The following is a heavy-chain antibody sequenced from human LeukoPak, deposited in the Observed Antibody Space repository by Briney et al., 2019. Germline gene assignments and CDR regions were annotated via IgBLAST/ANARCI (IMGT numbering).Heavy chain of an antibody. V-gene: IGHV3-74*01. CDR2: INSDGSST. CDR1: GFTFSSHA. D-gene: IGHD3-22*01. Sequence: GGSLRLSCAASGFTFSSHAMNWVRQAPGKGLVWVSRINSDGSSTSYADSVKGRFTISRDNAKNTLYLQMNSLRAEDTAVYYCARDSSGYYPTDYWGQGTLVTVSS. CDR3: ARDSSGYYPTDY. J-gene: IGHJ4*02.